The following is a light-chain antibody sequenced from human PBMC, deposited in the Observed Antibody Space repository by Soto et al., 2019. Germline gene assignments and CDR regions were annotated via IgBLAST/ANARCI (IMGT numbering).Light chain of an antibody. Sequence: DIQMTQSPSSLSASVGDRVTITCRASQGISNFLAWYQHKPGKVPKLLIYAASTLQSGVPSRFSGSGSGTDFTHTISSLQPEDVATYYCQKYKSAPSLTFGGGTKVEIK. CDR1: QGISNF. CDR3: QKYKSAPSLT. V-gene: IGKV1-27*01. J-gene: IGKJ4*01. CDR2: AAS.